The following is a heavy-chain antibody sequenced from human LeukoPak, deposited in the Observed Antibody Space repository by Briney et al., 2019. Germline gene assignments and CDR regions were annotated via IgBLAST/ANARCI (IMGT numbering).Heavy chain of an antibody. CDR1: GFTFSSYA. V-gene: IGHV3-30-3*01. D-gene: IGHD6-19*01. CDR3: ARGAIAVAGRIDY. J-gene: IGHJ4*02. CDR2: ISYDGSNK. Sequence: GGSLRLSCAASGFTFSSYAMHWVRQAPGKGLEWVADISYDGSNKYYADSVKGRFTISRDNSKNTLYLQMNSLRAEDTAVYYCARGAIAVAGRIDYWGQGTLVTVSS.